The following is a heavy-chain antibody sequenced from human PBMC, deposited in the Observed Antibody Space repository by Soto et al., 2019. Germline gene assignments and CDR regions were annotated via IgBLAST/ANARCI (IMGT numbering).Heavy chain of an antibody. CDR2: ISGTGGGT. CDR1: GFTFSSYA. J-gene: IGHJ3*02. CDR3: TKQIQDISPDWDI. V-gene: IGHV3-23*01. Sequence: EVQLLESGGGLVQPGGSLRLSCVASGFTFSSYAMSWVRRAPEKGLEWVSTISGTGGGTYYTDSVKGRFTVSRDNSKNTLSLQMNSLRAEDPALYSCTKQIQDISPDWDIWGQWTMVTVSS. D-gene: IGHD5-18*01.